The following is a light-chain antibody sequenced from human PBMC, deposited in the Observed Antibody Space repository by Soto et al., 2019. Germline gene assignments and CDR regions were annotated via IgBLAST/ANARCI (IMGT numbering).Light chain of an antibody. Sequence: EIVLTQSPGTLSLFPGERATLSCRASQSLTTRDLAWYQQKPGQAPRLLIYGASSRATGIPDRFSGSGSGTDFTLTISRLEPEDVAMYYCQQYGSSPTFCQGTRLEIK. CDR1: QSLTTRD. V-gene: IGKV3-20*01. CDR3: QQYGSSPT. CDR2: GAS. J-gene: IGKJ5*01.